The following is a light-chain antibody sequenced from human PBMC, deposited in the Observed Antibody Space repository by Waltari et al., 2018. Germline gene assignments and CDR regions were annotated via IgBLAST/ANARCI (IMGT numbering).Light chain of an antibody. V-gene: IGKV1-5*03. CDR1: QNIKTN. Sequence: DIPMTQSPSNLSASSADRVIITCRANQNIKTNLAWYQPKPGGAPKVLIHKKSKLESWVPSRFSGSRSGTEFTLTISSLQPDDFATYYCQQYNSYPVIFGGGTTVEIK. J-gene: IGKJ4*01. CDR3: QQYNSYPVI. CDR2: KKS.